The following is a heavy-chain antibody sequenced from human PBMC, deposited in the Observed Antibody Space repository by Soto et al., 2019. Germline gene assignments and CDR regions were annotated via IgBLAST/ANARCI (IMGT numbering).Heavy chain of an antibody. J-gene: IGHJ4*01. V-gene: IGHV3-74*03. D-gene: IGHD6-19*01. Sequence: QPGGSLRLSCAASGFTFSGYWMHWVRQVPGKGLVWVSRISSDGSIITYADAVKGRFTISRDNAKNTLYLQMNSLRAEDTAVYYCARDKTVAGPKTCDYWGHGNLVTVSS. CDR3: ARDKTVAGPKTCDY. CDR1: GFTFSGYW. CDR2: ISSDGSII.